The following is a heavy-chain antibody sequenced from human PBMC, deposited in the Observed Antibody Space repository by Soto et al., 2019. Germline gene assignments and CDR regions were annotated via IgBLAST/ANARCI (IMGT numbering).Heavy chain of an antibody. J-gene: IGHJ4*02. CDR2: ISGSGGST. D-gene: IGHD6-6*01. V-gene: IGHV3-23*01. CDR3: ASTGLPGIAARRRLDY. Sequence: GGSLRLSCAASGFTFSSYAMSWVRQAPGKGLEWVSAISGSGGSTYYADSVKGRFTISRDNSKNTLYLQMNSLRAEDTAVYYCASTGLPGIAARRRLDYWGQGTLVTVSS. CDR1: GFTFSSYA.